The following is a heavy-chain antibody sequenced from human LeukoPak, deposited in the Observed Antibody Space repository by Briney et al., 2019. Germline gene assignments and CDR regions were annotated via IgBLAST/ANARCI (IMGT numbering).Heavy chain of an antibody. Sequence: GGSLRLSCAVPGFTFSNYDMNWVRKAPEKGLEWVSTISGNSLSTNYAEPIKGRFTTTRENSKNTMYLKMNSLNAEDTAVYYCANHARGYDSSSYYYYWGQGTLVTVSS. J-gene: IGHJ4*02. CDR2: ISGNSLST. CDR3: ANHARGYDSSSYYYY. D-gene: IGHD3-22*01. V-gene: IGHV3-23*01. CDR1: GFTFSNYD.